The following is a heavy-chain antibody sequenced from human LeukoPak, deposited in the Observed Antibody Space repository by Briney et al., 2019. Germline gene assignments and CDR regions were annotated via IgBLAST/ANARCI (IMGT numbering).Heavy chain of an antibody. D-gene: IGHD3-3*01. CDR2: INHSGST. CDR3: ARFGHQGVWTNYDFWSGYPDYFDY. CDR1: GGSISGYY. Sequence: SETLSLTCAVYGGSISGYYWSWIRQPPGKGLEWIGEINHSGSTNYNPSLKSRVTISVDTSKNQFSLKLSSVTAADTAVYYCARFGHQGVWTNYDFWSGYPDYFDYWGQGTLVTVSS. J-gene: IGHJ4*02. V-gene: IGHV4-34*01.